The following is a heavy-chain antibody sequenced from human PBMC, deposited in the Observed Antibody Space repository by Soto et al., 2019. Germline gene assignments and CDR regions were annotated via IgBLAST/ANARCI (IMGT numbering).Heavy chain of an antibody. V-gene: IGHV3-23*01. CDR3: AKKWDLAAPPGGVDY. D-gene: IGHD6-13*01. J-gene: IGHJ4*02. CDR1: GFTVSSNY. Sequence: GGSLRLSCAASGFTVSSNYMSWVRQAPGKGLEWVSAISGSGGSTYYADSVKGRFTISRDNSKNTLYLQMNSLRAEDTAVYYCAKKWDLAAPPGGVDYWGLGTLVTAPQ. CDR2: ISGSGGST.